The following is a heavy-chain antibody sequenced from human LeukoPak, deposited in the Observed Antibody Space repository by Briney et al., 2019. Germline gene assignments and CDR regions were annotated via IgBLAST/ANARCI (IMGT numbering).Heavy chain of an antibody. CDR1: GYTFTSYD. V-gene: IGHV1-8*01. CDR3: ARDGYSSGWTGSNKNWFDP. Sequence: ASVKVSCKASGYTFTSYDINWVRQATGQGLEWMGWMNPNSGNTGYAQKFQGRVTMTRNTSISTAYMELNSLRAEDTAVYYCARDGYSSGWTGSNKNWFDPWGQGTLVTVSS. CDR2: MNPNSGNT. D-gene: IGHD6-19*01. J-gene: IGHJ5*02.